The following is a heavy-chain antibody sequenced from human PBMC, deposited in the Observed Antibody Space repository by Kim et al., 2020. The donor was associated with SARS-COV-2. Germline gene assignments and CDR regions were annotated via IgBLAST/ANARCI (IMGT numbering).Heavy chain of an antibody. CDR2: IIPIDGTA. CDR1: ADIFSTYA. D-gene: IGHD3-22*01. Sequence: SVKVSCKASADIFSTYALSWVRQVPGQGLEWMGGIIPIDGTANYAQKFQGRVTITADKATSTAYMELTSLRSEDTAVYYCAKAINYYYETSGPGYFDYWGQGTLVTVSS. J-gene: IGHJ4*02. V-gene: IGHV1-69*06. CDR3: AKAINYYYETSGPGYFDY.